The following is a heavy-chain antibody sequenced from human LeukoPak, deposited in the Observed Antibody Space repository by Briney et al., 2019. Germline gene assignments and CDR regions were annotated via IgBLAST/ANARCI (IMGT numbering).Heavy chain of an antibody. V-gene: IGHV3-9*01. CDR3: AKDMRRGIAVAGLDY. D-gene: IGHD6-19*01. CDR2: ISWNSGSI. J-gene: IGHJ4*02. CDR1: GFTFDDYA. Sequence: PGRSLRLSCAASGFTFDDYAMHWVRQAPGKGLEWVSGISWNSGSIGYADSVKGRFTISRDNAKNSLYLQMNSLRAEDTALYYCAKDMRRGIAVAGLDYWGQGTLVTVSP.